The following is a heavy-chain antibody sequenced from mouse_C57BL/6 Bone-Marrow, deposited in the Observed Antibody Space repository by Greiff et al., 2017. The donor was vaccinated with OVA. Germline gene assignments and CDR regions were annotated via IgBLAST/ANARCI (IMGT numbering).Heavy chain of an antibody. CDR1: GFTFSDYY. V-gene: IGHV5-12*01. CDR3: ARRGRDWYFDV. J-gene: IGHJ1*03. Sequence: EVNVVESGGGLVQPGGSLKLSCAASGFTFSDYYMYWVRQTPEKRLEWVAYISNGGGSTYYPDTVKGRFTISRDNAKNTLYLQMSRLKSEDTAMYYCARRGRDWYFDVWGTGTTVTVSS. CDR2: ISNGGGST.